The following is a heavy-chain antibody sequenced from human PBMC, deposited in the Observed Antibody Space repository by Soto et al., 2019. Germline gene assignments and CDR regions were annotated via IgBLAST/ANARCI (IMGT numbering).Heavy chain of an antibody. CDR3: ARQVVTTVTNAWFDP. CDR2: IYYSGST. D-gene: IGHD4-17*01. V-gene: IGHV4-59*01. J-gene: IGHJ5*02. Sequence: PSETLSLTCTVSGGSISSYYWSWIRQPPGKGLEWIGYIYYSGSTNYNPSLKSRVTISVDTSKNQFSLKLSSVTAADTAVYYCARQVVTTVTNAWFDPWGKGHLVTVSS. CDR1: GGSISSYY.